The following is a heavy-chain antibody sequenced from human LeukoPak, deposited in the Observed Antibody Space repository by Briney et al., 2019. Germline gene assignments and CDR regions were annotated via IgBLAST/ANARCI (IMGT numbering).Heavy chain of an antibody. D-gene: IGHD3-22*01. J-gene: IGHJ4*02. V-gene: IGHV4-4*07. CDR1: GGSISSYY. Sequence: PSETLSLTCTVSGGSISSYYWSWIRQRAGKGLEWIGRIYTSGSTNYNHSLKSRVTMSVDTSKNQFSLKLSSVTAADTAVYYCARDQWGYYDSSGYYYFDYWGQGTLVTVSS. CDR3: ARDQWGYYDSSGYYYFDY. CDR2: IYTSGST.